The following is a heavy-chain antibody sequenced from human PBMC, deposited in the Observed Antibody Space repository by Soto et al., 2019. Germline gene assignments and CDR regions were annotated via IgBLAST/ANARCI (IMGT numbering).Heavy chain of an antibody. CDR2: IIPILGIA. Sequence: QVQLVQSGAEVKKPGSSVKVSCKASGGTFSSYTISWVRQAPGQGLEWMGRIIPILGIANYAQKFQGTVTMTAEKSTSTAYMELSSLRSEDTAVYYCARDAPHCSSTSFYYTSYGMDVWGQGTTVTVSS. J-gene: IGHJ6*02. V-gene: IGHV1-69*08. D-gene: IGHD2-2*01. CDR3: ARDAPHCSSTSFYYTSYGMDV. CDR1: GGTFSSYT.